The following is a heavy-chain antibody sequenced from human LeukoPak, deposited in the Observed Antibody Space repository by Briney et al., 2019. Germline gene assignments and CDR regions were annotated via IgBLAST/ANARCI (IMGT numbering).Heavy chain of an antibody. CDR1: GFTFSSFG. CDR3: VTAYCSSTNCYGPEY. CDR2: ISTTGSRT. Sequence: PGRSLRLSCAASGFTFSSFGMHWVRQAPGKGLEYVSAISTTGSRTYYADSVKGRFTISRDNSKSTMYLQMISLRPEATAVYYCVTAYCSSTNCYGPEYWGRGTLVTVSS. J-gene: IGHJ4*02. D-gene: IGHD2-2*01. V-gene: IGHV3-64D*06.